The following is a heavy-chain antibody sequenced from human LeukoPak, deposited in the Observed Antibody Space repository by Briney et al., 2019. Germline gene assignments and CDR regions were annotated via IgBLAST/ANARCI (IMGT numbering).Heavy chain of an antibody. CDR1: GYTFTGYY. D-gene: IGHD3-10*01. Sequence: ASVKVSCKASGYTFTGYYIHWVRQAPGQGLEWMGWINPNSGGTNYAQKFQGRVTMTRDTSISTAYMELSRLRSDDTAVYYCGGGWSITVVGGFISYFDYWGQETVFTVSS. CDR2: INPNSGGT. CDR3: GGGWSITVVGGFISYFDY. J-gene: IGHJ4*02. V-gene: IGHV1-2*02.